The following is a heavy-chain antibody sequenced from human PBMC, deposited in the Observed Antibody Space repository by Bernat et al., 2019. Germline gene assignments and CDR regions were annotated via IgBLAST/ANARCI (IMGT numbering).Heavy chain of an antibody. J-gene: IGHJ6*02. V-gene: IGHV3-53*02. D-gene: IGHD3-9*01. CDR2: IYSGGST. Sequence: EVQLVETGGGLIQPGGSLRLSCAASGFTVSSNYMSWVRQAPGKGLEWVSVIYSGGSTYYADSVKGRFTISRDNSKNTLYLQMNSLRAEDTAVYYCARDPTDYDILTAYMENSAYGMDVWGQGTTVTVSS. CDR3: ARDPTDYDILTAYMENSAYGMDV. CDR1: GFTVSSNY.